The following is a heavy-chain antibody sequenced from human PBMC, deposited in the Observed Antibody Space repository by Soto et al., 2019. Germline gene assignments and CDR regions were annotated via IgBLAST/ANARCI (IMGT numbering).Heavy chain of an antibody. V-gene: IGHV1-18*01. Sequence: GASVKVSCKASGYTFTSYAMHWVRQAPGQRLEWMGWISAYNGNTNYAQKLQGRVTMTTDTSTSTAYMELRSLRSDDTAVYYCARDWSPEVVTSPFDYWGQGTLVTVSS. CDR2: ISAYNGNT. CDR3: ARDWSPEVVTSPFDY. CDR1: GYTFTSYA. D-gene: IGHD3-22*01. J-gene: IGHJ4*02.